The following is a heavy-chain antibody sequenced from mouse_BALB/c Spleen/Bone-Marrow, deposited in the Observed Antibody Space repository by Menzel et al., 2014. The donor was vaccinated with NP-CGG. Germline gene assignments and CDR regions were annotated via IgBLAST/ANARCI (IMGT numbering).Heavy chain of an antibody. D-gene: IGHD2-4*01. CDR3: ARGGDDFSLDY. Sequence: QVQLQQPGTELVMPGASVKMSCKASGYAFTDRWIHWVKQRPGQGLEWIGAIDTSDSYTNYNQKFKGKATLTVDESSSTAYIHLSSLTPEDSAVYYCARGGDDFSLDYWGQRTSVTVSS. CDR1: GYAFTDRW. V-gene: IGHV1-69*01. J-gene: IGHJ4*01. CDR2: IDTSDSYT.